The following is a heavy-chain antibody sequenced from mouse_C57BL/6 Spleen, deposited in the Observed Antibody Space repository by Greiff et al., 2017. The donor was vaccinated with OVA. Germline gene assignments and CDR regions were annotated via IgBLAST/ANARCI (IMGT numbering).Heavy chain of an antibody. CDR1: GYAFTNYL. V-gene: IGHV1-54*01. CDR3: ARWDRNWYFDV. Sequence: VKLQESGAELVRPGTSVKVSCKASGYAFTNYLIEWVKQRPGQGLEWIGVINPGSGGTNYNEKFKGKATLTADKSSSTAYMQLSSLTSEDSAVYFCARWDRNWYFDVWGTGTTVTVSS. J-gene: IGHJ1*03. D-gene: IGHD4-1*01. CDR2: INPGSGGT.